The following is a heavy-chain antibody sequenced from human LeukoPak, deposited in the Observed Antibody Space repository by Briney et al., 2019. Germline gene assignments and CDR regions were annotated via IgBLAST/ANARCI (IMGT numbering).Heavy chain of an antibody. V-gene: IGHV3-30*04. D-gene: IGHD5-12*01. CDR3: ARVEGYVPDV. Sequence: GGSLRLSCAASGFTFSSYAMHWVRQAPGKGLEWVAVISYDGSNKYYADSVKGRFTISRDNSKNTLYLQMNSLRAEDTAVYYCARVEGYVPDVWGKGTTVTVSS. J-gene: IGHJ6*04. CDR2: ISYDGSNK. CDR1: GFTFSSYA.